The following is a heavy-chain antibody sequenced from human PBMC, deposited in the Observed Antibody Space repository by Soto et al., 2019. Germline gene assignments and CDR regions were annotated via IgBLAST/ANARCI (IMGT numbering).Heavy chain of an antibody. CDR2: ISHSGST. D-gene: IGHD3-16*01. CDR1: GVSISSTNW. CDR3: ARDLFYDYVWGAD. Sequence: SSETLSLTCAVSGVSISSTNWWTWVRQPPGKGLEWIGEISHSGSTHYNPSLRSRLTISLDKSNNQFSLKLTSVTAADTALYYCARDLFYDYVWGADWGQGTLVTVSS. V-gene: IGHV4-4*02. J-gene: IGHJ4*02.